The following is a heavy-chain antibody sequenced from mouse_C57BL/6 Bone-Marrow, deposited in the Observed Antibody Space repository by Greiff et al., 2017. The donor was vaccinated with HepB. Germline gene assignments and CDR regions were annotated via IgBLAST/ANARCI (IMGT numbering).Heavy chain of an antibody. CDR3: ARLEWYYGSKDYFDY. D-gene: IGHD1-1*01. CDR1: GYTFTDHY. CDR2: INPNNGGT. J-gene: IGHJ2*01. Sequence: VQLQQSGPELVKPGASVKISCKASGYTFTDHYMNWVKQSHGKSLEWIGDINPNNGGTSYNQKFKGKATLTVDKSSSTAYMELRSLTSEDSAVYYCARLEWYYGSKDYFDYWGQGTTLTVSS. V-gene: IGHV1-26*01.